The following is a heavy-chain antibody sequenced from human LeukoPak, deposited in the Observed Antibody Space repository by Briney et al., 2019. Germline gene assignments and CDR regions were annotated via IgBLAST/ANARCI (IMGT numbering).Heavy chain of an antibody. D-gene: IGHD3-10*01. CDR3: ARDPLYYGSGSLDY. J-gene: IGHJ4*02. CDR2: FYYSGST. Sequence: SETLSLTCTVSGGSISSSSYYWGWIRQPPGKGLEWIGSFYYSGSTYYNPSLKSRVTISVDTSKNQFSLKLSSVTAADTAVYYCARDPLYYGSGSLDYWGQGTLVTVSS. V-gene: IGHV4-39*07. CDR1: GGSISSSSYY.